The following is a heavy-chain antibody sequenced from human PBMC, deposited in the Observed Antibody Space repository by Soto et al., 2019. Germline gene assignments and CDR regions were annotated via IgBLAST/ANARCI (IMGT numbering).Heavy chain of an antibody. CDR2: ITGSSNTI. V-gene: IGHV3-48*01. CDR3: ARTGSNGFLDS. D-gene: IGHD3-16*01. Sequence: EVQLVESGGGLVQPGGSLRLSCVASGFTLSSYSMNWVRQAPGKGLEWVSYITGSSNTIYYRDSVKGRFTISRDNAKNSLYLQMNSLRAEATAVYYCARTGSNGFLDSWGQGTRVSVSS. J-gene: IGHJ4*02. CDR1: GFTLSSYS.